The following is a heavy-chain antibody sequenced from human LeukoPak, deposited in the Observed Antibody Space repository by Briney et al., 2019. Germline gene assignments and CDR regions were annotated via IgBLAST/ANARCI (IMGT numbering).Heavy chain of an antibody. V-gene: IGHV1-8*01. Sequence: GASVKVSCKASGYTFTSYDINWVRQATGQGLEWMGWMNPNSGNTGYAQKFQGRVTMTRNTSISTAYMELSSLRSEDTAVYYCARILEGIAVAGRPYYYYGMDVWGQGTTVTVSS. CDR1: GYTFTSYD. CDR2: MNPNSGNT. J-gene: IGHJ6*02. CDR3: ARILEGIAVAGRPYYYYGMDV. D-gene: IGHD6-19*01.